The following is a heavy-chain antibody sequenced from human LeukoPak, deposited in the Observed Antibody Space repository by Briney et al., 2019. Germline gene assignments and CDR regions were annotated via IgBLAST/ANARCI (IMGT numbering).Heavy chain of an antibody. V-gene: IGHV3-21*01. Sequence: GGSLRLSCAASGFSFRSYSMNWVRQAPGKGLEWGSFISSSSTYIYYADSMKGRFTISRDNAKNSLFLQMNSLRGEDTAVYYCARIPYSSSLTDAFDIWGQGTMVTVYS. CDR2: ISSSSTYI. CDR3: ARIPYSSSLTDAFDI. J-gene: IGHJ3*02. CDR1: GFSFRSYS. D-gene: IGHD6-6*01.